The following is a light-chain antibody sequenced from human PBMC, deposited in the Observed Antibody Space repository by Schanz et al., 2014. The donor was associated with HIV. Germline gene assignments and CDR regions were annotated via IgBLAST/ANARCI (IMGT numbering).Light chain of an antibody. CDR1: SSDVGGYNY. Sequence: QSALTQPASVSGSPGQSITISCTGTSSDVGGYNYVSWYQQHPGKAPKVMIYDVSNRPSGVPDRFSGSKSGSTASLTVSGLQPEDEADYYCSSFAGSNIPWVFGGGTKLTVL. CDR3: SSFAGSNIPWV. CDR2: DVS. J-gene: IGLJ3*02. V-gene: IGLV2-8*01.